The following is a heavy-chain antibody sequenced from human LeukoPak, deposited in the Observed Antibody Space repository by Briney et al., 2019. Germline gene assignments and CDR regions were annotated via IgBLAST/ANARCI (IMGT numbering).Heavy chain of an antibody. CDR1: GFTFRNYG. J-gene: IGHJ4*02. D-gene: IGHD2-21*02. CDR2: ISGNTATI. V-gene: IGHV3-23*01. Sequence: GGSLRLSCAASGFTFRNYGMSWVRQAPGKGLEWVSGISGNTATINYAAPVKGRFTISRDNSKNTLYLQMNSLRAEDTAVYSCAKRLGDPPAFDYWGQGTLVTVSS. CDR3: AKRLGDPPAFDY.